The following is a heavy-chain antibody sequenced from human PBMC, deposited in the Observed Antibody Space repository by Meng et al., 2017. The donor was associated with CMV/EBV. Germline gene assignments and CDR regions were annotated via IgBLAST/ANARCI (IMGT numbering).Heavy chain of an antibody. Sequence: QVQRVQSGAELRKPGASVKVSCKASGDTFTDYYMHWVRQAPGQGLEWMGCINPNSGDTNYAQKFQGRVTMTRDTSISTAYMELSRLRSDDTVVYYCTRDAHLTTVTPNWFDPWGQGTLVTVSS. J-gene: IGHJ5*02. CDR3: TRDAHLTTVTPNWFDP. D-gene: IGHD4-17*01. CDR1: GDTFTDYY. CDR2: INPNSGDT. V-gene: IGHV1-2*02.